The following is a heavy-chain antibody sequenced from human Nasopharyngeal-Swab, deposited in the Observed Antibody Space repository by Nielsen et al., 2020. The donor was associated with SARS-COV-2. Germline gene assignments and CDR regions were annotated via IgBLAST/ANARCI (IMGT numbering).Heavy chain of an antibody. CDR3: ASSSWPKYYFDY. CDR1: GGSISSYY. V-gene: IGHV4-4*07. D-gene: IGHD6-13*01. Sequence: SETLSLTCTVSGGSISSYYWSWIRQPAGKGLEWIGRIYTSRSTNYNPSLKSRVTMSVDTSKNQFSLKLSSVTAADTAVYYCASSSWPKYYFDYWGQGTLVTVSS. CDR2: IYTSRST. J-gene: IGHJ4*02.